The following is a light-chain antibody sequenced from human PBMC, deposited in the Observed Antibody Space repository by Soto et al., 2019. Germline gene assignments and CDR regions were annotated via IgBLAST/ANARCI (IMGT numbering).Light chain of an antibody. CDR2: DTS. CDR1: QSLSTY. J-gene: IGKJ3*01. Sequence: EIGLTQSPAILSLSPGERATLSCRSSQSLSTYLAWYQQKPGQAPRLLIYDTSNSASGVPDRFSGSGSGTDFTLTISSLEPEDFAVYYCRKRSTWPFTLGPGAQVDIK. CDR3: RKRSTWPFT. V-gene: IGKV3-11*01.